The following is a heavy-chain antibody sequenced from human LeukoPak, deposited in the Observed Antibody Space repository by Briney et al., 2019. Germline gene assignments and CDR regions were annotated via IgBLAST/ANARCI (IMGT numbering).Heavy chain of an antibody. J-gene: IGHJ4*02. CDR3: ARDLGRERAY. D-gene: IGHD5-24*01. CDR1: GFTFSSYT. CDR2: ISSSGSTI. Sequence: GGSLRLSCAASGFTFSSYTMNWVRQAPGKGLEWISYISSSGSTIHYVDSVKGRFILSRDNSKNTVYLQMNSLRVEDTAVYYCARDLGRERAYWGQGTLVTVSS. V-gene: IGHV3-48*01.